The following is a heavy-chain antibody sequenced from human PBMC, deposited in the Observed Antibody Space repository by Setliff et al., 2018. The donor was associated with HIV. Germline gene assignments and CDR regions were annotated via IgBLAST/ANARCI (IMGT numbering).Heavy chain of an antibody. D-gene: IGHD5-12*01. CDR3: ARRPGSGYGYFDY. V-gene: IGHV3-66*01. CDR1: GFIVSENY. Sequence: SLRLSCAASGFIVSENYMSWLRQAPGKGLEWVSVLYTGGRTHYGDSVKGRFTISRDNSKNTLFLQMNSLRAEDTAVYYCARRPGSGYGYFDYWGPGTLVTVSS. J-gene: IGHJ4*02. CDR2: LYTGGRT.